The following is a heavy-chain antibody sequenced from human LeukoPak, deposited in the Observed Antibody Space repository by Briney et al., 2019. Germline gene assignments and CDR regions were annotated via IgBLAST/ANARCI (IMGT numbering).Heavy chain of an antibody. V-gene: IGHV3-21*01. D-gene: IGHD6-6*01. Sequence: GGSLRLSCAGSGFTFSTYSMNWVRQAPGKGLEWVSSISSYSSYIYYADSVEGRFTISRDNAKNSVYLQMNSLRAEDTAVYYCARNRAGGAARPIDYWGQGTLVTVSS. CDR3: ARNRAGGAARPIDY. J-gene: IGHJ4*02. CDR2: ISSYSSYI. CDR1: GFTFSTYS.